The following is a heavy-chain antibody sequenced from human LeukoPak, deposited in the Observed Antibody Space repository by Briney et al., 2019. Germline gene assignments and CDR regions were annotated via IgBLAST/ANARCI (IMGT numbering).Heavy chain of an antibody. CDR3: SRDMWAARIAVAGRVFDY. CDR2: INPNSGGT. J-gene: IGHJ4*02. Sequence: ASVKVSCKASGYTFTGYYMHWVRQAPGQGLEWMGWINPNSGGTNYAQKFQGRVTMTRDTSISTAYMELSMLRSDDTAVYYCSRDMWAARIAVAGRVFDYWGQGTLVTVSS. V-gene: IGHV1-2*02. D-gene: IGHD6-19*01. CDR1: GYTFTGYY.